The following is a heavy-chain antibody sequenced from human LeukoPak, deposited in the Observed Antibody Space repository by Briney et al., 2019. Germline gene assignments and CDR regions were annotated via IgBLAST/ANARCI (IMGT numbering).Heavy chain of an antibody. D-gene: IGHD2-8*01. Sequence: PGGSLRLSCAASGFTFSSYAMSWVRQAPGKGLEWVSAISGSGGSTYYADSVKGRFTISRDNSKNTRYLQMNSLRAEDTAVYYCAKAPYCTNGVCYNDYYFDYWGQGTLVSVSS. CDR1: GFTFSSYA. V-gene: IGHV3-23*01. J-gene: IGHJ4*02. CDR2: ISGSGGST. CDR3: AKAPYCTNGVCYNDYYFDY.